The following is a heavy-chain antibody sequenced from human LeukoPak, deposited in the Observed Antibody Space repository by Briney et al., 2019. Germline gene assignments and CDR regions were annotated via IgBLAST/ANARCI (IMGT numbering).Heavy chain of an antibody. V-gene: IGHV4-39*01. CDR1: GGSISSSSYY. J-gene: IGHJ4*02. CDR3: ARGTILDY. D-gene: IGHD3-3*01. CDR2: IYYSGNT. Sequence: PSETLSLTCTASGGSISSSSYYWGWIRQPLGRGLEWIGSIYYSGNTYYNPSLKSRVTISVDTSKNQFSLKLSSVTAADTAVYYCARGTILDYWGQGTLVTVSS.